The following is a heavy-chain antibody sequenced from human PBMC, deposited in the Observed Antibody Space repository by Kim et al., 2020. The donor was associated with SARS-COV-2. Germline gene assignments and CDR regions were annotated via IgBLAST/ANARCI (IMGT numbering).Heavy chain of an antibody. CDR1: GFTFSSHG. CDR3: AAYYDFLYFDY. Sequence: GGSLRLSCAASGFTFSSHGMHWVRQAPGKGLEWVAVISYDGSNKYYADSVKGRFTISRHNSKNTLYLQMNSLRAEDTAVYYCAAYYDFLYFDYWGQGTLV. V-gene: IGHV3-30*03. D-gene: IGHD3-22*01. CDR2: ISYDGSNK. J-gene: IGHJ4*02.